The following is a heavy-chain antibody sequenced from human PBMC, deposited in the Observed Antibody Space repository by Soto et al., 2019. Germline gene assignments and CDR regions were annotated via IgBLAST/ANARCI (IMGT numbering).Heavy chain of an antibody. CDR1: GGSISSYY. CDR2: IYYSGST. Sequence: SETLSLTCTVSGGSISSYYWSWIRQPPGKGLEWIGNIYYSGSTNYNPSLKNRVTMSVDTSKNQFSLRLSSVTAADTALYYCVRHVEGDCSATDCYFGNWFDPWGQGTLVTVSS. V-gene: IGHV4-59*08. CDR3: VRHVEGDCSATDCYFGNWFDP. D-gene: IGHD2-15*01. J-gene: IGHJ5*02.